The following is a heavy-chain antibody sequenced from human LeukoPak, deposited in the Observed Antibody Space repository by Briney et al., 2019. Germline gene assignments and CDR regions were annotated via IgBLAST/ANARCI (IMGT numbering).Heavy chain of an antibody. V-gene: IGHV3-7*01. J-gene: IGHJ4*02. CDR2: IKQDGSEK. Sequence: GGSLRLSCAASGFAFSSYWMSWVRQAPGKGLEWVANIKQDGSEKYYVDSVKGRFTISRDNAKNSLYLQMNSLRAEDTAVYYCARDRGGGWDDYWGQGTLVTVSS. CDR3: ARDRGGGWDDY. CDR1: GFAFSSYW. D-gene: IGHD2-15*01.